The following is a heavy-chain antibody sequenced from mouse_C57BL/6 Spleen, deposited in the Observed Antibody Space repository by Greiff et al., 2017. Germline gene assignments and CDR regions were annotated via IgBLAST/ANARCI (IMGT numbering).Heavy chain of an antibody. Sequence: EVKLMESGGGLVKPGGSLKLSCAASGFTFSSYAMSWVRQTPEKRLEWVATISDCGSYTYYPDNVKGRFTISRDNDKHNLYLQMSHLKSEDTAMYYCARGGDGYLAWFAYWGQGTLVTVSA. CDR1: GFTFSSYA. J-gene: IGHJ3*01. CDR2: ISDCGSYT. V-gene: IGHV5-4*03. D-gene: IGHD2-3*01. CDR3: ARGGDGYLAWFAY.